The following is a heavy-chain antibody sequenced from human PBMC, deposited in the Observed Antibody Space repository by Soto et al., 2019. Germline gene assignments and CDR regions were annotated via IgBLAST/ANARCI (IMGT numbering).Heavy chain of an antibody. V-gene: IGHV3-53*01. CDR1: GFTVSSNH. CDR3: AIGVDTAKVGY. D-gene: IGHD5-18*01. J-gene: IGHJ4*02. CDR2: IYYSGNT. Sequence: VQLVESGGGLIQPGGSLRLSCAASGFTVSSNHMTWVRQAPGRGPEWVSTIYYSGNTYYADSVKGRFTISRDNSKNMLYLQMNSLRAEDTAVYYCAIGVDTAKVGYWGQGTLVTVSS.